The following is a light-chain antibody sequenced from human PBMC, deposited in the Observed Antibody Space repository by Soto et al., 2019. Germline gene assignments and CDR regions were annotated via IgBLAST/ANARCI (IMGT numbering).Light chain of an antibody. CDR2: DAS. J-gene: IGKJ5*01. Sequence: ELVLTQSPATLSLSPGERATLSCRASQSVSSYLAWYQQKPGQAPRLLIYDASNRATGIPARFSGSGSGTDFTLTISSLEPEDFAVYYCQQRSNWPITYGQGTRLE. V-gene: IGKV3-11*01. CDR1: QSVSSY. CDR3: QQRSNWPIT.